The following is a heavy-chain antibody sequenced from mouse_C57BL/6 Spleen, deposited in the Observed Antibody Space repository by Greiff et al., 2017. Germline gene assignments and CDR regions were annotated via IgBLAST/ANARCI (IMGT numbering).Heavy chain of an antibody. CDR3: TTPLSKYYYAIDY. V-gene: IGHV14-4*01. D-gene: IGHD1-3*01. CDR1: GFNIKDDY. J-gene: IGHJ4*01. Sequence: VQLQQSGAELVRPGASVKLSCTASGFNIKDDYMHWVKQRPEQGLEWIGWIDPENGDTEYASKFQGKATITADTSSNTAYLQLSSLTSEDTSVYYCTTPLSKYYYAIDYWAQGTSVTVSS. CDR2: IDPENGDT.